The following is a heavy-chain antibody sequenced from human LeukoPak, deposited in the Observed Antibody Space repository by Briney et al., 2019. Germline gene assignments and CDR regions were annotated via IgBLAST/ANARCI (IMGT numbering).Heavy chain of an antibody. J-gene: IGHJ4*02. D-gene: IGHD3-10*01. CDR2: VFNGGST. Sequence: SETLSLTCSVSGSSINSHYWSWIRQSPGKGLEWIGYVFNGGSTNYNPSLKSRVTMSLDTSRDQFSLRLSSVTAADTAIYYCASRPADSTWFGVYDYWSQGTLVTVSS. CDR3: ASRPADSTWFGVYDY. V-gene: IGHV4-59*11. CDR1: GSSINSHY.